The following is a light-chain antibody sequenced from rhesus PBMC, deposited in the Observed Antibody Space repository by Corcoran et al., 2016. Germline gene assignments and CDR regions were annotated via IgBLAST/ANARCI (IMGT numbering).Light chain of an antibody. Sequence: DIQMTQSPSSLSASVGDTVTITCRASQSIRNWLAWYQQEPGKAPKFLIYKASSLQSWVPSRFSGSGSWTDFTLTISSLQSEDFATYYCQQYSSSPLTFGGGTKVDLK. V-gene: IGKV1-22*01. J-gene: IGKJ4*01. CDR2: KAS. CDR1: QSIRNW. CDR3: QQYSSSPLT.